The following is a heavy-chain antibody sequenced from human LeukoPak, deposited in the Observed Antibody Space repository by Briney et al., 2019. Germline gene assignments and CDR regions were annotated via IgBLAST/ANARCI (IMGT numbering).Heavy chain of an antibody. J-gene: IGHJ4*02. Sequence: GGSLRLSCAASGFTFSSYSMNWVRQAPGKGLEWISYIGISSGNTKYADSVKGRFTISGDKAKNSVYLQMNSLRVEDTAVYYCTRDTKYAFDNWGQGTLVTVSS. V-gene: IGHV3-48*01. CDR1: GFTFSSYS. CDR3: TRDTKYAFDN. D-gene: IGHD2-2*01. CDR2: IGISSGNT.